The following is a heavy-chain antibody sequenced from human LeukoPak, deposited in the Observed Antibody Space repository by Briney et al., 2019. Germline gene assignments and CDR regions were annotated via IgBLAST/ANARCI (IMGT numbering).Heavy chain of an antibody. Sequence: GGSLRLSCAASGFTFSSYAMSWVRQAPGKGLEWVSAISGSGGSTYYADSVKGRFTISRDNSKNMLYLQMNSLRAEDTAVYYCSLLLLWFGELYYNGMDVWGKGTTVTVSS. CDR3: SLLLLWFGELYYNGMDV. CDR1: GFTFSSYA. J-gene: IGHJ6*04. CDR2: ISGSGGST. D-gene: IGHD3-10*01. V-gene: IGHV3-23*01.